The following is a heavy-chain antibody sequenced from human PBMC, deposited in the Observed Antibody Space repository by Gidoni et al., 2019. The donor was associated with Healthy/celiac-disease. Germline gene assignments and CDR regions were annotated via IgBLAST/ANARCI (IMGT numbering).Heavy chain of an antibody. J-gene: IGHJ4*02. CDR3: ARELYYYDSSGYVV. D-gene: IGHD3-22*01. CDR1: GYY. Sequence: GYYWSWIRQHPGKGLEWIGYIYYSGSTYYNPSLKSRVTISVDTSKNQFSLKLSSVTAADTAVYYCARELYYYDSSGYVVWGQGTLVTVSS. CDR2: IYYSGST. V-gene: IGHV4-31*02.